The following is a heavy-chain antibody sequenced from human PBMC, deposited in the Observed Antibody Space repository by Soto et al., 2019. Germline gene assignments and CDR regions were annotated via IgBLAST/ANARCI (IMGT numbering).Heavy chain of an antibody. J-gene: IGHJ6*02. V-gene: IGHV4-59*01. Sequence: PSETLSLTCTVSGGSISSYYWSWIRQPPGKGLEWIGYIYYSGSTNYNPSLKSRVTISVDTSKNQFSLKLSSVTAADTAVYYCARVSDYSNYVRYYYYGMDVWGQGTTVTVSS. D-gene: IGHD4-4*01. CDR2: IYYSGST. CDR3: ARVSDYSNYVRYYYYGMDV. CDR1: GGSISSYY.